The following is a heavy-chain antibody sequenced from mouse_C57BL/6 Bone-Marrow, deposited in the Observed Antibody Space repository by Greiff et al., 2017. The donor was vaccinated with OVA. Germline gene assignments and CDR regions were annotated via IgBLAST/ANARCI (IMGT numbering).Heavy chain of an antibody. CDR3: TETGPWFAY. D-gene: IGHD4-1*01. Sequence: VQLMQSGAELVRPGASVKLSCTASGFNIKDDYMHWVKQRPEQGLEWIGWIDPENGDTEYASKFQGKATITADTSSNTAYLQLSSLTSEDTAVYFCTETGPWFAYWGQGTLVTVSA. J-gene: IGHJ3*01. CDR1: GFNIKDDY. CDR2: IDPENGDT. V-gene: IGHV14-4*01.